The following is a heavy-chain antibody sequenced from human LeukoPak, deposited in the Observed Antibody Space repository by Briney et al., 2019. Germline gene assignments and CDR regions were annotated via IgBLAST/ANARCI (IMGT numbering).Heavy chain of an antibody. J-gene: IGHJ4*02. D-gene: IGHD3-3*01. CDR1: GFTFSTYA. Sequence: QTGGSLRLSCAASGFTFSTYAMHWVRQAPGKGLEWVAVISDDGSNKYYADSVKGRFTIYRDNSKNTLYLQMNSLRPEDTAVYYCVTGASRHYDFWSGSNYFDYWGQGTLVTVSS. CDR2: ISDDGSNK. V-gene: IGHV3-30-3*01. CDR3: VTGASRHYDFWSGSNYFDY.